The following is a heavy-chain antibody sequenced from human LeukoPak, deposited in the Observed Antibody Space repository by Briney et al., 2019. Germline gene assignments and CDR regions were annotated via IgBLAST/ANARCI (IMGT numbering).Heavy chain of an antibody. CDR3: ARERGSGSYHPFDP. J-gene: IGHJ5*02. CDR1: GLTFNNYG. Sequence: GGSLRLSCAASGLTFNNYGMHWVRQAPGEGLEWVANIKQDGTEKNYVDSVKGRFTISRDNAKNSLYLQMNSLRAEDTAVYYCARERGSGSYHPFDPWGQGTLATVSS. CDR2: IKQDGTEK. D-gene: IGHD3-10*01. V-gene: IGHV3-7*01.